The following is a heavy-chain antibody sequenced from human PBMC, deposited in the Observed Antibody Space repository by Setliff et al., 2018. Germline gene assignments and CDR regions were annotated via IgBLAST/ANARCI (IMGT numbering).Heavy chain of an antibody. CDR3: ARLSWNGLRYYGLDV. CDR2: IQKSGST. D-gene: IGHD3-3*01. V-gene: IGHV4-59*01. CDR1: GVSISSYY. J-gene: IGHJ6*02. Sequence: SETLSLTCNVSGVSISSYYWSWIRQPPGKGLESIGYIQKSGSTNYNPSLMSRVSISVDTSKNQFSLKLRSATAADTAVYYCARLSWNGLRYYGLDVWGQGTTVTVSS.